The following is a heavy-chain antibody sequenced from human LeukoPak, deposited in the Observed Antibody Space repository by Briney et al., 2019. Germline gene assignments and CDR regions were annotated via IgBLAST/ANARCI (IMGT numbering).Heavy chain of an antibody. D-gene: IGHD3-9*01. CDR1: GGTFSSYA. V-gene: IGHV1-69*01. CDR2: IIPIFGTA. Sequence: SVKVSWKASGGTFSSYAISWVRQAPEQGLEWMGGIIPIFGTANYAQKYQGRVTITADESTSTAYMELSSLRSEDTAVYYCASSRSHRYFDWLFDYWGQGTLVTVSS. J-gene: IGHJ4*02. CDR3: ASSRSHRYFDWLFDY.